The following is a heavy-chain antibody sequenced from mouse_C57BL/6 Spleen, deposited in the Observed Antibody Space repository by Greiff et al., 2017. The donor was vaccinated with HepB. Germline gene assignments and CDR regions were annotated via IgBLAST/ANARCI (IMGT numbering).Heavy chain of an antibody. CDR2: IDPSDSYT. CDR1: GYTFTSYW. Sequence: QVQLQQPGAELVRPGTSVKLSCKASGYTFTSYWMHWVKQRPGQGLEWIGVIDPSDSYTNYNQKFKGKATLTVDTSSSTAYMQLSSLTSEDSAVYYCARTPFDDWGQGTTLTVSA. CDR3: ARTPFDD. J-gene: IGHJ2*01. V-gene: IGHV1-59*01.